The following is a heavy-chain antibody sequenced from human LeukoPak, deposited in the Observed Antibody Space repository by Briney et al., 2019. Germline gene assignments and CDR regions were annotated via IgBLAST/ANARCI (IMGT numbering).Heavy chain of an antibody. V-gene: IGHV1-2*06. D-gene: IGHD6-13*01. CDR2: INPYSGDT. Sequence: GASVKVSCKASGYTFTGYHIHWVRQAPGQGLEWMGRINPYSGDTNFAQKFQGRVTMTRDTSITTAYMDLSSLTPDDTAVYFCARDQGSLTRSWYTGYWGQGTQVTASS. J-gene: IGHJ4*02. CDR3: ARDQGSLTRSWYTGY. CDR1: GYTFTGYH.